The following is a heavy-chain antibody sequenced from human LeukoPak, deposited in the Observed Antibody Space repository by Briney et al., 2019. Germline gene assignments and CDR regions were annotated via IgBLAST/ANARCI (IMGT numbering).Heavy chain of an antibody. D-gene: IGHD2-2*01. CDR1: GYSFTSYW. CDR2: IYPGDSDT. CDR3: AMQGYCSSTSCYPPET. Sequence: GESLKISCKGSGYSFTSYWIGWVRQMPGKGLEWMGIIYPGDSDTRYSPSFQGQVTISADKSISTAYLQWSSLKASDTAMYYYAMQGYCSSTSCYPPETWGQGTLVTVSS. J-gene: IGHJ5*02. V-gene: IGHV5-51*01.